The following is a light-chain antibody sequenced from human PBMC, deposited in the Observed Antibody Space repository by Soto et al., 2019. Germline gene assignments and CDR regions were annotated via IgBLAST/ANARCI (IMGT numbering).Light chain of an antibody. CDR3: QHYGSSVFT. Sequence: ESVLTQSPGTLSLSPGGRAALSCRASQSISADYLVWYQQKPGQAPRLLIYGGSSRATGIPDRFSGSGSGTDLALTISRLAPEDVAMYYCQHYGSSVFTFGPATKVDIK. CDR1: QSISADY. CDR2: GGS. V-gene: IGKV3-20*01. J-gene: IGKJ3*01.